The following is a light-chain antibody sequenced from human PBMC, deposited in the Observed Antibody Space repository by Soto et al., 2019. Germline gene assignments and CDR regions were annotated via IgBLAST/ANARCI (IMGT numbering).Light chain of an antibody. CDR2: EVS. CDR3: SSYTSSSLGV. CDR1: SSDVGGYNY. V-gene: IGLV2-14*01. J-gene: IGLJ3*02. Sequence: QSVLTQPACVSGSPGQSITISCTGTSSDVGGYNYVSWYQQHPGKAPKLMIYEVSNRPSGVSNRFSGSKSGNTASLTISGLQAEDEADYYCSSYTSSSLGVFGGGTKLTVL.